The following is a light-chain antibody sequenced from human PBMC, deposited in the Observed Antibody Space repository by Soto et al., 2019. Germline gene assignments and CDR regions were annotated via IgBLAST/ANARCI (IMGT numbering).Light chain of an antibody. J-gene: IGKJ5*01. CDR3: QQRSNWTIT. CDR1: PSVSSD. CDR2: GAS. V-gene: IGKV3-15*01. Sequence: EIGMTQSPATLSVSPGERANLSCRASPSVSSDFAGYQQNAGQAPRIHHYGASTRATGMPARFSGSGSGTEFPLTISRLEPEDFALYYRQQRSNWTITFGQGTRLQIK.